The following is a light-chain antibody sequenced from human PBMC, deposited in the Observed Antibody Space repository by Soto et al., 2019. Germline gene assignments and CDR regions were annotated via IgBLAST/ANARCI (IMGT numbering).Light chain of an antibody. CDR1: QSIGSY. V-gene: IGKV3-11*01. J-gene: IGKJ2*01. CDR2: DAS. Sequence: EILLTQSPATLSLSPGERATLSCRASQSIGSYLAWYQQKPGQAPRLLIYDASTRATGIPVRFSGSGSGTDLTLTHQRLESEDFAVYYCQQRGNKPYTFGQGTKLEIK. CDR3: QQRGNKPYT.